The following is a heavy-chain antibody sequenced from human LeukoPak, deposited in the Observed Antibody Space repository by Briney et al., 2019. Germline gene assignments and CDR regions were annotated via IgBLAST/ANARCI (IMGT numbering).Heavy chain of an antibody. D-gene: IGHD3-16*01. CDR1: GFTFSSYA. J-gene: IGHJ6*04. V-gene: IGHV3-30*04. CDR3: ARDGVYGMDV. CDR2: ISYDGSNK. Sequence: GGSLRLSCAASGFTFSSYAMHWVRQAPGKGLEWVAVISYDGSNKYYADSVKGRFTISRDNSKNTLYPQMNSLRAEDTAVYYCARDGVYGMDVWGKGTTVTVSS.